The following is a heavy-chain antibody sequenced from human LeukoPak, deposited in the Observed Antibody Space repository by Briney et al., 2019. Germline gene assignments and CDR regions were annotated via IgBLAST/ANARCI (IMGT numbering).Heavy chain of an antibody. CDR1: GGSFSGYY. CDR2: INHSGST. D-gene: IGHD4-17*01. J-gene: IGHJ4*02. CDR3: ARLTTVIPDYFDY. Sequence: ETLSLTCAVYGGSFSGYYWSWIRQPPGRGLEWIGEINHSGSTNYNPSLKSRVTISVDTSKNQFSLKLSSVTAADTAVYYCARLTTVIPDYFDYWGQGTLVTVSS. V-gene: IGHV4-34*01.